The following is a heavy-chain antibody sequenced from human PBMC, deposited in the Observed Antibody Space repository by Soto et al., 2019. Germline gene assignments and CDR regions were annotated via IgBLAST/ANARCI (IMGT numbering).Heavy chain of an antibody. CDR1: GGSFITNDYY. CDR2: IYYTGGT. J-gene: IGHJ4*02. Sequence: HVQLQESGPGLVKPSQTLSLTCSVSGGSFITNDYYWSWIRQPPGKGLEWFGYIYYTGGTFYNPYLKSRVNLAVDASTHQFSLKLNSVNASDTAVSYCARVDNYYDSRNYYPSFEYWCQGSLVTVSS. D-gene: IGHD3-22*01. V-gene: IGHV4-30-4*01. CDR3: ARVDNYYDSRNYYPSFEY.